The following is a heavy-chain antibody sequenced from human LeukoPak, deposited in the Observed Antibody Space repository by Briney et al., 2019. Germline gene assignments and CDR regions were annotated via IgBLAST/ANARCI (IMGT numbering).Heavy chain of an antibody. CDR3: ARHVGRVNPGYFDY. Sequence: SVKVSCKASGYTFTSYGISWVRQAPGQGLEWMGGIIPIFGTANYAQKFQGRVTITADESTSTAYMELSSLRSEDTAVYYCARHVGRVNPGYFDYWGQGTLVTVSS. CDR2: IIPIFGTA. J-gene: IGHJ4*02. D-gene: IGHD1-1*01. V-gene: IGHV1-69*13. CDR1: GYTFTSYG.